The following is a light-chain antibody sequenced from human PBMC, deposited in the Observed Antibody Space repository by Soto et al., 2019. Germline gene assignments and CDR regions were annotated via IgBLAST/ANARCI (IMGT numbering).Light chain of an antibody. CDR1: QSLGSSY. Sequence: EIVLTQSPGTLSLSPGERATLSCRASQSLGSSYLAWYQQKPGQAPRLLIYGVSSRATGIPDRFSGSGSGTDFTLTISRLEPEDFAMYYCQQYGGSPRAFGQGTEVE. V-gene: IGKV3-20*01. CDR2: GVS. CDR3: QQYGGSPRA. J-gene: IGKJ1*01.